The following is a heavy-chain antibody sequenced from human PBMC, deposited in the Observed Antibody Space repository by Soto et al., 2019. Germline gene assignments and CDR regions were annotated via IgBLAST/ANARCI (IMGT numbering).Heavy chain of an antibody. CDR3: ARGLNYFDWSPPQGGAFDI. V-gene: IGHV3-7*01. Sequence: GGSLRLSCAASGFTFSSYWMSWVRQAPGKGLEWVANIKQDGSEKYYVDSVKGRFTISRDNAKNSLYLQMNSLRAEDTAVYYCARGLNYFDWSPPQGGAFDIWGQGTMVTVSS. J-gene: IGHJ3*02. CDR2: IKQDGSEK. CDR1: GFTFSSYW. D-gene: IGHD3-9*01.